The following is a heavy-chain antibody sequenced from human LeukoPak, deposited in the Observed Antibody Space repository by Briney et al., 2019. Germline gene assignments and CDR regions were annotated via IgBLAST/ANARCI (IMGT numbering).Heavy chain of an antibody. CDR2: INSDGSST. J-gene: IGHJ6*02. CDR1: GFTFSSFW. D-gene: IGHD3-22*01. V-gene: IGHV3-74*01. CDR3: ARVGGASWGSGYLRGYYYYYGMDV. Sequence: GGSLRLSCAASGFTFSSFWMHWVRQAPGKGLVWVSRINSDGSSTSYADSVKGRFTISRDNAKNKLYLQMNSLRAEDTAVYYCARVGGASWGSGYLRGYYYYYGMDVWGQGTTVTVSS.